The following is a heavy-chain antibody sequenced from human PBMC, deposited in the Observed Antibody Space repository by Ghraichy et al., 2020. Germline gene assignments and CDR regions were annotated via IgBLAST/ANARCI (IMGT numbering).Heavy chain of an antibody. CDR1: GFNFGDFA. CDR2: IARSGSA. Sequence: GGSLRLSCAMSGFNFGDFAVGWVRQAPGKGLEWVSSIARSGSADYTDSVKGRFTISRDNAKNTMYLEMNDLRAEDTALYYCARDPTLGAPDYFDYWGQGILVTVSS. D-gene: IGHD1-26*01. J-gene: IGHJ4*02. V-gene: IGHV3-23*01. CDR3: ARDPTLGAPDYFDY.